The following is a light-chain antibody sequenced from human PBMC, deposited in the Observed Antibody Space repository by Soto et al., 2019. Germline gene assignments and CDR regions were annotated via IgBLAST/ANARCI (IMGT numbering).Light chain of an antibody. CDR2: EVT. CDR3: SSYAASNNFV. CDR1: SSDVGGYDY. V-gene: IGLV2-8*01. Sequence: QSALTQPPSASGSPGQSVTISCTGTSSDVGGYDYVSWYQQHAGKAPKLMIYEVTKRPSGVPDRFSGSKSGNTASLTVSGLQAEDEADYYCSSYAASNNFVFGTGTKLTVL. J-gene: IGLJ1*01.